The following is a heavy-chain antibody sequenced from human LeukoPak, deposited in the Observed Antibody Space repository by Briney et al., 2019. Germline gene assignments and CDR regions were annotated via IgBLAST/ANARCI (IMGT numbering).Heavy chain of an antibody. D-gene: IGHD6-13*01. Sequence: ASVKVSCKASGYTFTGYGISWVRQAPGQGLEWMGWISAYNGNTNYAQKLQGRVTMTTDTPTSTAYMELRSLRSDDTAVYYCASARGIAAAGSDYYFDYWGQGTLVTVSS. CDR2: ISAYNGNT. J-gene: IGHJ4*02. CDR1: GYTFTGYG. CDR3: ASARGIAAAGSDYYFDY. V-gene: IGHV1-18*01.